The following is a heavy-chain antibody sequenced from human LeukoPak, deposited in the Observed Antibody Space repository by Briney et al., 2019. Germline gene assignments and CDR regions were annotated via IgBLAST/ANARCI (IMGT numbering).Heavy chain of an antibody. Sequence: PSETLSLTCAVYGGSFSGYYWSWIRQPPGKGLEWIGEINHSGSTNYNPSLKSRVTISVDTSKNQFSLKLSSVTAADTAVYYCARINAERDGYNLSYWYYYYYMDVWGKGTTVTVSS. J-gene: IGHJ6*03. CDR3: ARINAERDGYNLSYWYYYYYMDV. CDR1: GGSFSGYY. D-gene: IGHD5-24*01. V-gene: IGHV4-34*01. CDR2: INHSGST.